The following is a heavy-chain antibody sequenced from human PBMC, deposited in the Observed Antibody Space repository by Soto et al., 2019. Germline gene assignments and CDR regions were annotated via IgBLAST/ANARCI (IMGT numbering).Heavy chain of an antibody. J-gene: IGHJ4*02. Sequence: PGGSLRLSCAASGFSFSSYSMNWVRQAPGKGLEWVSYISSSSSYIYYADSVKGRFTISRDNAKNSLYLQMSSLRAEDTAVYFCARDPTPRWELAPYFDYWGQGTLVTVSS. V-gene: IGHV3-21*01. CDR2: ISSSSSYI. CDR3: ARDPTPRWELAPYFDY. D-gene: IGHD1-26*01. CDR1: GFSFSSYS.